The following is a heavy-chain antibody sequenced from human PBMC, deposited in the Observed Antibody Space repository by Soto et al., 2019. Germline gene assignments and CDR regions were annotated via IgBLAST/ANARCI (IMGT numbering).Heavy chain of an antibody. CDR2: IIPIFGTA. Sequence: QVQLVQSGAEVKKPGSSVKVSCKASGGTFSSYAISWVRQAPGQGLEWMGGIIPIFGTANYAQKFQGRVTITADESTSTANMELSSLRSEDTAVYYCASEVIVVGATTAYFDYWGQGTLVTVSS. V-gene: IGHV1-69*12. J-gene: IGHJ4*02. CDR1: GGTFSSYA. CDR3: ASEVIVVGATTAYFDY. D-gene: IGHD1-26*01.